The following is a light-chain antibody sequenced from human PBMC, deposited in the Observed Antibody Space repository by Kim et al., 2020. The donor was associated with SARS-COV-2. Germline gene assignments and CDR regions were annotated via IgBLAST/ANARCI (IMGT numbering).Light chain of an antibody. V-gene: IGLV2-8*01. Sequence: GHSVNISCTGTSSDVGGYNYVSWYQQHPGKAPKLMIYAVSERPSGVPDRFSGSKSGNTASLTGSGLQAEDEADYYCSSYAGSNNLVFGGGTQLTVL. CDR1: SSDVGGYNY. CDR3: SSYAGSNNLV. J-gene: IGLJ3*02. CDR2: AVS.